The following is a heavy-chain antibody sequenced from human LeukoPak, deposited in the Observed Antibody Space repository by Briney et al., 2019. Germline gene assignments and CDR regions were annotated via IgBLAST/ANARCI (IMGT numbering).Heavy chain of an antibody. Sequence: GASVKVSCKASGYTFTGYYMHWVRQAPGQGLEWMGWISAYNGNTNYAQNLQGRVTMTTDASTSTVYMELRSLRSDDTAMYHCGRWRESSRWPPGYLQYWGQGTLVTVSS. J-gene: IGHJ1*01. D-gene: IGHD6-13*01. V-gene: IGHV1-18*04. CDR1: GYTFTGYY. CDR3: GRWRESSRWPPGYLQY. CDR2: ISAYNGNT.